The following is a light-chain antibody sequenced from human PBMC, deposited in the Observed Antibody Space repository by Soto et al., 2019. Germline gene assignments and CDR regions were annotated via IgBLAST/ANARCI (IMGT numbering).Light chain of an antibody. CDR1: QSVSSTY. Sequence: EIVLTQSPDTLSLFPGERATLSCRASQSVSSTYLAWYQQKPGQAPRPLISAASSRATGTPDRFSGSGSGTDFALTISRLEPEDFAVYYCQQYGSSRWTFSQGTKVDIK. J-gene: IGKJ1*01. CDR2: AAS. V-gene: IGKV3-20*01. CDR3: QQYGSSRWT.